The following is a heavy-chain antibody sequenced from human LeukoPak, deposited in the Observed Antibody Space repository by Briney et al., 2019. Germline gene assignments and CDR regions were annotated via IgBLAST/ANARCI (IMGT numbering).Heavy chain of an antibody. J-gene: IGHJ4*02. CDR2: ISGSGGST. CDR3: AKKEAYYYGSGSDYFDY. V-gene: IGHV3-23*01. Sequence: GGSLRLSCAASGFTFSSYAMSWVRPAPGEGLGGVSAISGSGGSTYYADSVKGRFTISRDNSKNTLYLQMNSLRAEDTAVYYCAKKEAYYYGSGSDYFDYWGQGTLVTVSS. D-gene: IGHD3-10*01. CDR1: GFTFSSYA.